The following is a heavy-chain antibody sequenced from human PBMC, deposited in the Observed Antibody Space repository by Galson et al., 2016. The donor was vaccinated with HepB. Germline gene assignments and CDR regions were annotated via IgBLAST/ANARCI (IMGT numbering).Heavy chain of an antibody. D-gene: IGHD2-15*01. Sequence: SVKVSCKASGYTFTTSYIHWVRQAPGQGLEWMGIINPNDKNTSYAQQFQGRVTMTRDTSTSTVYMELGSLRSDDTAVYYCAREGCSGGSCYHYWGQGTLVTVSS. CDR1: GYTFTTSY. J-gene: IGHJ4*02. CDR2: INPNDKNT. V-gene: IGHV1-46*01. CDR3: AREGCSGGSCYHY.